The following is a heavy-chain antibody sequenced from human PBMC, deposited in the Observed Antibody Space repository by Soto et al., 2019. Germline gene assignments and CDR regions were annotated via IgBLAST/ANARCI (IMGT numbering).Heavy chain of an antibody. CDR2: ISDSGAGT. Sequence: GGSLRLSCAASGFTFRNYAMSWVRQAPVKGLEWVSGISDSGAGTYYADSVKGRFTISRDSSKNTLYLQMNSLRAEDTAVYYCAKYSSAWDFDYWGQGTLVTL. J-gene: IGHJ4*02. V-gene: IGHV3-23*01. D-gene: IGHD6-19*01. CDR3: AKYSSAWDFDY. CDR1: GFTFRNYA.